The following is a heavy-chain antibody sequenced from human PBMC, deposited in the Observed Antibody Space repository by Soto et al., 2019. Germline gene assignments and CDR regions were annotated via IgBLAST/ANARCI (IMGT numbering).Heavy chain of an antibody. V-gene: IGHV4-30-4*01. D-gene: IGHD2-21*02. CDR1: GGSISSGDSY. J-gene: IGHJ4*02. CDR2: IYYSGST. Sequence: PSETLSLTCTVSGGSISSGDSYWSWIRQPPGKGLEWIGNIYYSGSTNYNPSLKSRVTISADTSTNQFSLKLISVTAADTAVYYCARGAAHMTASHIYFDYWGQGTLVTVSS. CDR3: ARGAAHMTASHIYFDY.